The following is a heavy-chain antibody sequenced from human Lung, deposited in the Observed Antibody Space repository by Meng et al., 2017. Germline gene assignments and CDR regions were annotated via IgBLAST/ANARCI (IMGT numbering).Heavy chain of an antibody. CDR3: ARGGSYAFDI. CDR2: ISSSSSYI. V-gene: IGHV3-21*01. Sequence: VQVGESGGGLVKAGVSLTLSCEGSGFTFSNAWMSWVRQAPGQGLEWVSSISSSSSYIYYADSMEGRFTISRDNAKNSLSLQMNSLRAEDTAVYYCARGGSYAFDIWGQGTMVTVSS. J-gene: IGHJ3*02. CDR1: GFTFSNAW.